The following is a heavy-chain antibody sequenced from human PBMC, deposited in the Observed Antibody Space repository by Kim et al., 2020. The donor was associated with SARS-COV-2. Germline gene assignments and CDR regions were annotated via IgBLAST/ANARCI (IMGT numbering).Heavy chain of an antibody. CDR3: ARDATTKWYGPGLGTYNGMDV. CDR2: ISFDASNK. Sequence: GGSLRLSCAASGFTFNNYAFHWVRQAPGRGLEWVAVISFDASNKFYGDSVRGRFAISRDNSQNTVNLQMNNLRPEDTAVYYCARDATTKWYGPGLGTYNGMDVWGQGTTVTV. J-gene: IGHJ6*02. CDR1: GFTFNNYA. V-gene: IGHV3-30*09. D-gene: IGHD3-10*01.